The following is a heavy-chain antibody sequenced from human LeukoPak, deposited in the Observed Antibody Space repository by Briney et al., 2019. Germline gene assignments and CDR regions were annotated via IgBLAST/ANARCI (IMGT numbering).Heavy chain of an antibody. CDR2: ISAYNGNT. D-gene: IGHD3-10*01. V-gene: IGHV1-18*01. CDR1: GYTFTSYD. CDR3: ARDYYGSGYYYYYGMDV. Sequence: ASVKVSCKASGYTFTSYDINWVRQATGQGLEWMGWISAYNGNTNYAQKLQGRVTMTTDTSTSTAYMELRSLRSDDTAVYYCARDYYGSGYYYYYGMDVWGQGATVTVSS. J-gene: IGHJ6*02.